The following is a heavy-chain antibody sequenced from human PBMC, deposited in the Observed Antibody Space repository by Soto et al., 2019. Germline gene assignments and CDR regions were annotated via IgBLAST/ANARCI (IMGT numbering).Heavy chain of an antibody. Sequence: SETLSLTCTVSGGSVSSESHYWSWIRQTPGKGLEWIGYIYYTGSTNYNPSLKGRVTISVDTSKNQFSLKLSSVTAADTAVYYCARENLLEWLYIDYWGQGTRATV. J-gene: IGHJ4*02. D-gene: IGHD3-3*01. V-gene: IGHV4-61*01. CDR2: IYYTGST. CDR3: ARENLLEWLYIDY. CDR1: GGSVSSESHY.